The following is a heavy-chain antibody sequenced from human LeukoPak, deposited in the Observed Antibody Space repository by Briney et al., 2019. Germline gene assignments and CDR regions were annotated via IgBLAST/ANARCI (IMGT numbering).Heavy chain of an antibody. V-gene: IGHV3-23*01. D-gene: IGHD2-2*01. CDR1: GFTFSSYA. CDR3: AKDVWDLVVVPTAKLDY. CDR2: ISGSGGST. J-gene: IGHJ4*02. Sequence: GGSLRLSCAASGFTFSSYAMSWVRQAPGKGLEWVSTISGSGGSTFYAASVKGRFTISRDNSKNTLFLHMNSLRAEDTAVYYCAKDVWDLVVVPTAKLDYWGQGTLVTVSS.